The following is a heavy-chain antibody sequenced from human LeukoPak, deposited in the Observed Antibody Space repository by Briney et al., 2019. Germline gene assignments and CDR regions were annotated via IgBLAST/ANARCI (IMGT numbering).Heavy chain of an antibody. CDR3: ARHGAAAVLLFDY. V-gene: IGHV1-69*01. D-gene: IGHD6-13*01. Sequence: GSSVKVSCKASGGTFISYAISWVRQAPGQGVEWMGGIIPIFGTANYAQKFQGRVTITADESTSTAYMELSSLRSEDTAVYYCARHGAAAVLLFDYWGQGTLVTVSS. J-gene: IGHJ4*02. CDR1: GGTFISYA. CDR2: IIPIFGTA.